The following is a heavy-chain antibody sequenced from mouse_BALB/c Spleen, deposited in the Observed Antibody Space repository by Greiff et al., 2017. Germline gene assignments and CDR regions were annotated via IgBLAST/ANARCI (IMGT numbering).Heavy chain of an antibody. CDR2: IYPGNVNT. V-gene: IGHV1S56*01. Sequence: QVQLQQSGPELVKPGASVRISCKASGYTFTSYYIHWVKQRPGQGLVWIGWIYPGNVNTKYNEKFKGKATLTADKSSSTAYMQLSSLTSEDSAVYFCARSDGNVDYWGQGTTLTVSS. CDR1: GYTFTSYY. J-gene: IGHJ2*01. CDR3: ARSDGNVDY. D-gene: IGHD2-1*01.